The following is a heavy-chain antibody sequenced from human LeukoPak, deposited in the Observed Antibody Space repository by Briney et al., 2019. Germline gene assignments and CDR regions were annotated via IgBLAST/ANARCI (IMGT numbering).Heavy chain of an antibody. CDR1: GLSFTDYP. D-gene: IGHD3-9*01. V-gene: IGHV3-48*02. Sequence: GGSLRLSCATSGLSFTDYPMNWVRQAPGKGLEWISNIRTTAEGAKYAYYADSVKGRVTISRDDGKNTLYLHMNSLRDDDTAVYYCATGKRYAFDYWGQGILVTVSS. CDR3: ATGKRYAFDY. CDR2: IRTTAEGAKYA. J-gene: IGHJ4*02.